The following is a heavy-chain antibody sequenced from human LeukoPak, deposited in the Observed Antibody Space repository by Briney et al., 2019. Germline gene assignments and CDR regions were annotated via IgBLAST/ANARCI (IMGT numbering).Heavy chain of an antibody. Sequence: ASVKVSCKAFGYTFTNNWMHWVRQAPGQGPEWMGLISPTGGSTAYAQKFQGRVTLTRDTSTSTVYMEMSSLRSEDTAVYYCARDLFWGQDDVFDIWGQGTMVTVSS. CDR2: ISPTGGST. CDR3: ARDLFWGQDDVFDI. D-gene: IGHD3-10*02. V-gene: IGHV1-46*01. CDR1: GYTFTNNW. J-gene: IGHJ3*02.